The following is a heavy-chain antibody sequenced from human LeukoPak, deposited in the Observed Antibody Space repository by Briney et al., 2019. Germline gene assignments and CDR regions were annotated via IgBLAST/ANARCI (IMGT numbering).Heavy chain of an antibody. CDR3: AREESVERWLQFYYYYYMDV. D-gene: IGHD5-24*01. Sequence: GGSLRLSCAASGFSFSNYGMQWVRQAPGTGVGWVADISYDGSNKYYADSVKGRFTISRDNSKNTLYLQMNSLRAEDTAVYYCAREESVERWLQFYYYYYMDVWGKGTTVTVSS. CDR1: GFSFSNYG. J-gene: IGHJ6*03. CDR2: ISYDGSNK. V-gene: IGHV3-30*19.